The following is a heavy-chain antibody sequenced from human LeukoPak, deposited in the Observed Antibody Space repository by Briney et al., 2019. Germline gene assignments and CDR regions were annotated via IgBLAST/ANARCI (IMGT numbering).Heavy chain of an antibody. Sequence: PGGSLRLSCAASGFTFSSYSMNWVRQAPGKGLEWVSSISSSSSYIYYADSVKGRFTISRDNAKNSLYLQMNSLRAEDTAVYYCATEYCSSTSCYSPFAYWGQGTLVTVSS. CDR1: GFTFSSYS. J-gene: IGHJ4*02. CDR3: ATEYCSSTSCYSPFAY. V-gene: IGHV3-21*01. CDR2: ISSSSSYI. D-gene: IGHD2-2*01.